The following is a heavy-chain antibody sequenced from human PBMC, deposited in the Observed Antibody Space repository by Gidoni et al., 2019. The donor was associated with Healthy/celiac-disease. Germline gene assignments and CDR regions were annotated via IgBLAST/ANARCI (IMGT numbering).Heavy chain of an antibody. CDR2: IYYTGNT. CDR3: ARGYSYGYWYFDL. J-gene: IGHJ2*01. CDR1: GGSSRNYY. D-gene: IGHD5-18*01. V-gene: IGHV4-59*01. Sequence: QVQLQESGPGLVKPSETLSLTCPVSGGSSRNYYWSWLRQPPGKGLEWIGYIYYTGNTNYNPSLKSRVTISVDTSKNQFSLKLSSVTAADTAVYFCARGYSYGYWYFDLWGRGTLVTVSS.